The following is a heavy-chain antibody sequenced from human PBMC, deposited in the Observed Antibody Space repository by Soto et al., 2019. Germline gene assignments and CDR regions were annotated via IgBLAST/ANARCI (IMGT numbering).Heavy chain of an antibody. CDR3: ARLIGNSWLDS. V-gene: IGHV6-1*01. CDR2: TYYRSNWYT. D-gene: IGHD2-8*01. J-gene: IGHJ5*01. CDR1: GDSVSTNSAT. Sequence: QIHLQQSGPGLVKPSQTLSLTCAISGDSVSTNSATWDWIRQSPSRGLEWLGRTYYRSNWYTDYAVSVKGRITISPDTSNNQLSLQLTSVTPDATAVFYCARLIGNSWLDSWGQGTLVTVSS.